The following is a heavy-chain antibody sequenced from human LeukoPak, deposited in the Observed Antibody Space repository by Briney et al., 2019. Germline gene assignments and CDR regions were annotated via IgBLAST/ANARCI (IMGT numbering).Heavy chain of an antibody. D-gene: IGHD6-6*01. CDR1: GGSFSDYY. CDR2: INHSGIT. V-gene: IGHV4-34*01. J-gene: IGHJ4*02. CDR3: ARGGYKRSRIAARPPFDY. Sequence: SETLSLTCAVYGGSFSDYYWSWIRQPPGKGLEYIGEINHSGITNYNPSLMSRVTISVDTSKNQFSLKLSSVTAADTAVYYCARGGYKRSRIAARPPFDYWGQGTLVTVSS.